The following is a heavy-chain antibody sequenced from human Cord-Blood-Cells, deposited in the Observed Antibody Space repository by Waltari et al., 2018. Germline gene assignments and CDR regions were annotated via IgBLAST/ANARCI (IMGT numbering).Heavy chain of an antibody. D-gene: IGHD3-3*01. CDR2: INHSGST. Sequence: GPGLVKPSGTLSLTCAVYGGSFSGYYWSWIRQPPGKGLEWIGEINHSGSTNYNPSLKSRVTISVDTSKNQFSLKLSSVTAADTAVYYCARRYYDFWSGYQDGMDVWGQGTTVTVSS. CDR1: GGSFSGYY. J-gene: IGHJ6*02. CDR3: ARRYYDFWSGYQDGMDV. V-gene: IGHV4-34*01.